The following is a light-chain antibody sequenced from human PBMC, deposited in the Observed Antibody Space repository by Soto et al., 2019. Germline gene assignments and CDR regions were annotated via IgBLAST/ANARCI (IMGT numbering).Light chain of an antibody. Sequence: IWMTQSPSLLSASTGDRVTITCQASQDISNYLNWYQQKLGKAPKLLIYDASNLETGVPSRFSGSGSGTDFTFTISSLQPEDIATYYCQQYSHLITFGQGTRLEIK. J-gene: IGKJ5*01. CDR3: QQYSHLIT. V-gene: IGKV1-33*01. CDR2: DAS. CDR1: QDISNY.